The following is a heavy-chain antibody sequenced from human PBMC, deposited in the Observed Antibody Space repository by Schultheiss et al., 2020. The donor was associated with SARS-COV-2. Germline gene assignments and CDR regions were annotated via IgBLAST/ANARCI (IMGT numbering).Heavy chain of an antibody. V-gene: IGHV3-23*01. CDR2: ISGSGGST. CDR1: GFTFSSYA. D-gene: IGHD3-16*01. CDR3: ARSNGGVSGWFDP. Sequence: GSLRLSCAASGFTFSSYAMSWVRQAPGKGLEWVSTISGSGGSTYYADSVKGRFTISRDNSKNTLYLQMNSLRAEDTAVYYCARSNGGVSGWFDPWGQGTLVTVSS. J-gene: IGHJ5*02.